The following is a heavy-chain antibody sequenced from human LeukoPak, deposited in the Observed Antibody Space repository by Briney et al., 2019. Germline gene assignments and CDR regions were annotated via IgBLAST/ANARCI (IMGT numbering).Heavy chain of an antibody. D-gene: IGHD3-22*01. V-gene: IGHV3-30*02. CDR3: AKNLISTYYYDSGSPHTFDY. CDR2: IRYDGSNK. CDR1: GFTFSSYG. J-gene: IGHJ4*02. Sequence: GGSLRLSCAASGFTFSSYGMHWVRQAPGKGLEWVAFIRYDGSNKYYADSVKGRFTISRDNSKNTLYLQMNSLRAEDTAVYYCAKNLISTYYYDSGSPHTFDYWGQGTLVTVSS.